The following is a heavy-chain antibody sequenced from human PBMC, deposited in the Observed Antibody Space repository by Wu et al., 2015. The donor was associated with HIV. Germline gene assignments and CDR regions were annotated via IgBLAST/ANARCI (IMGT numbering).Heavy chain of an antibody. J-gene: IGHJ5*02. V-gene: IGHV1-69*05. CDR3: ARDMDGQRGGFGDPGWFDP. D-gene: IGHD3-10*01. Sequence: QVQLVQSGAEVKKPGSSVKVSCKASGGTFSSYAISWVRQAPGQGLEWMGGIIPIFGTANYAQKFQGRVTITTDESTSTAYMELSSLRSEDTAVYYCARDMDGQRGGFGDPGWFDPWGQGTLVTVSS. CDR2: IIPIFGTA. CDR1: GGTFSSYA.